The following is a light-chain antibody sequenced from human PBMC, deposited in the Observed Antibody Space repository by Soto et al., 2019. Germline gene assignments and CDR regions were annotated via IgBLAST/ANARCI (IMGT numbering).Light chain of an antibody. Sequence: EIVLTQSPDTLSLSPGDRATISCRASQSIRSERLAWYQQKLGQAPRLVIFDTSSRASGIPDRFSGSGSGTDFTLTISRLETEDFAVFYCQQYGTSEIIFGQGTRLETK. CDR3: QQYGTSEII. CDR2: DTS. CDR1: QSIRSER. V-gene: IGKV3-20*01. J-gene: IGKJ5*01.